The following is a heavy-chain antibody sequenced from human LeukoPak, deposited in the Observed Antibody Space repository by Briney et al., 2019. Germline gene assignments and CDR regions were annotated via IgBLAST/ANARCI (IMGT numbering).Heavy chain of an antibody. D-gene: IGHD2-15*01. J-gene: IGHJ4*02. CDR3: ARESPYCSGGSCFDY. Sequence: SETLSLTCAVSGGSISSGGYSWSWIRQPPGKGLEWIGYIYHSGSTYYNPSLKSRVTISVDTSKNQFSLKLSSVTAADTAVYYCARESPYCSGGSCFDYWGQGTLVTVSS. V-gene: IGHV4-30-2*01. CDR1: GGSISSGGYS. CDR2: IYHSGST.